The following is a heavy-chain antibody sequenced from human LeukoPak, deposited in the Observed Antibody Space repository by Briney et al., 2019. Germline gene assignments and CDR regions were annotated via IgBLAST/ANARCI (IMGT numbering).Heavy chain of an antibody. CDR1: GFTFSSYA. Sequence: AGGSLRLSCAASGFTFSSYAMHWVRQAPGKGLEWVAVISYDGSNKYYADSVKGRFTISRDNSKNTLYLQMNSLRAEDTAVYYCARPLAPDYGGNYDCFDYWGQGTLVTVSS. J-gene: IGHJ4*02. CDR2: ISYDGSNK. D-gene: IGHD4-23*01. V-gene: IGHV3-30-3*01. CDR3: ARPLAPDYGGNYDCFDY.